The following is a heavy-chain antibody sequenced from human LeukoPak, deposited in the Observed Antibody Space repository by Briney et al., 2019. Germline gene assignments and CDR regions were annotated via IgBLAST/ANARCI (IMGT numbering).Heavy chain of an antibody. CDR2: IYYSGST. CDR1: GGSISSGDYY. J-gene: IGHJ4*02. CDR3: ARGSQDGSLFDY. V-gene: IGHV4-30-4*08. Sequence: SQTLSLTCTVSGGSISSGDYYWSWIRQPPGKVLEWIGYIYYSGSTYYNPSLKSRVTISVDTSKNQFSLKLSSVTAADTAVYYCARGSQDGSLFDYWGQGTLVAVSS. D-gene: IGHD3-10*01.